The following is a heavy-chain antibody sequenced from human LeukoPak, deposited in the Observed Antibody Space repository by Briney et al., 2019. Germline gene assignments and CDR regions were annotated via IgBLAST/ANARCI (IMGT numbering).Heavy chain of an antibody. CDR2: MYHTGSS. V-gene: IGHV4-59*01. CDR3: ARGGGYYYDNGGDPRPHNWFDS. CDR1: GVSIRSFY. Sequence: SETLSLTCTVSGVSIRSFYWTWVRQPPGKGLEWIGYMYHTGSSDYNPSLKSRVTISMDTSKNQISLKLSSVTAADTAIYYCARGGGYYYDNGGDPRPHNWFDSWGQGTLATVSS. J-gene: IGHJ5*01. D-gene: IGHD3-22*01.